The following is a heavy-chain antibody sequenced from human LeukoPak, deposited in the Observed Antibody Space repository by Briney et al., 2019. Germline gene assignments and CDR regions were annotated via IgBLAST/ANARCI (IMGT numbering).Heavy chain of an antibody. CDR3: ARVTMVRGVIDY. J-gene: IGHJ4*02. CDR2: INPNSGGT. V-gene: IGHV1-2*02. Sequence: ASVKVSCKASGYTFTGYYMHWVRQAPGQGLEWRGWINPNSGGTTYAQKFQGRVTMTRDTSISTAYMELSRLRSDDTAVYYCARVTMVRGVIDYWGQGTLVTVSS. CDR1: GYTFTGYY. D-gene: IGHD3-10*01.